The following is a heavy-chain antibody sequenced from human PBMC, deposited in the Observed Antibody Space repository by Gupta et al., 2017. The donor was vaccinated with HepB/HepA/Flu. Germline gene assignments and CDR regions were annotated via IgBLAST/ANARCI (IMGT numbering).Heavy chain of an antibody. CDR2: ISAYKGKT. CDR3: ARDLRGKLLSFGEVSL. D-gene: IGHD3-10*01. CDR1: NXXXSXYX. J-gene: IGHJ4*02. V-gene: IGHV1-18*01. Sequence: HVXLVQSXXEVKKPGASVRVSCKAHNXXXSXYXXXXXRXAPGQGLEWMGWISAYKGKTNDAQKIQDRATMSTETSTSTAYMGLGNLKADETAVDYYARDLRGKLLSFGEVSLWGQGTLVTVSS.